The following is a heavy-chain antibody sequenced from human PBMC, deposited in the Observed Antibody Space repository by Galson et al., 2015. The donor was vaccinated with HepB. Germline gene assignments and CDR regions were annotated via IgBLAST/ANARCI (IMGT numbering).Heavy chain of an antibody. D-gene: IGHD3-3*01. J-gene: IGHJ3*02. CDR3: ARDVRSTIFGVVTEGGDAFDI. V-gene: IGHV3-11*06. Sequence: SLRLSCAASGFTFSDYYMSWIRQAPGKGLEWVSYISSSSSYIYYADSVKGRLIISRDNAKNSLYLQMNSLRVEDTAVYYCARDVRSTIFGVVTEGGDAFDIWGQGTMVTVSS. CDR2: ISSSSSYI. CDR1: GFTFSDYY.